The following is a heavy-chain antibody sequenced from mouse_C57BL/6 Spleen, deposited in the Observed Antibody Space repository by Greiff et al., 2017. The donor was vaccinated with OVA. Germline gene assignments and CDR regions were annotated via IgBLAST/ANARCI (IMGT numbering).Heavy chain of an antibody. CDR2: ISSGSSTI. D-gene: IGHD2-4*01. CDR3: ARDDYDGYAMDY. Sequence: EVMLVESGGGLVKPGGSLKLSCAASGFTFSDYGMHWVRQAPEKGLEWVAYISSGSSTIYYADTVKGRFTISRDNAKNTLFLQMTSLRSEDTAMYYCARDDYDGYAMDYWGQGTSVTVSS. J-gene: IGHJ4*01. CDR1: GFTFSDYG. V-gene: IGHV5-17*01.